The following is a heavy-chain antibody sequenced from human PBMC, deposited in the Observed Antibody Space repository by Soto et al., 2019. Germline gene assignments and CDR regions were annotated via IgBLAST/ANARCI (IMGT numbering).Heavy chain of an antibody. J-gene: IGHJ4*02. CDR1: GFTFSNAW. CDR3: TTGKQQLEKMSYYLFDY. V-gene: IGHV3-15*01. D-gene: IGHD6-13*01. CDR2: IKSKTDGGTT. Sequence: GGSLRLSCAASGFTFSNAWMSWVRQAPGKGLEWVGRIKSKTDGGTTDYAAPVKGRFTIPRDDSKNTLYLQMNSLKTEDTAVYYCTTGKQQLEKMSYYLFDYWGQGTLVTVSS.